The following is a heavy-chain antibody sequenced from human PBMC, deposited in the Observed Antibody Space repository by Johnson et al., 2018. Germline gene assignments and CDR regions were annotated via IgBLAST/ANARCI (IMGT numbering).Heavy chain of an antibody. CDR3: ARDDSSGYFHHYGVDV. Sequence: QVQLVQSGGGVVQPRRSXRLSCAASGFTFSSYGMHGVRQAPGTGLEWVAVIWYDGNNIYYADSVKGRFTISRDNSRNMLYLQMDSLRAEDTAIYYCARDDSSGYFHHYGVDVWGRGTTVTVSS. V-gene: IGHV3-33*01. J-gene: IGHJ6*02. CDR1: GFTFSSYG. D-gene: IGHD3-22*01. CDR2: IWYDGNNI.